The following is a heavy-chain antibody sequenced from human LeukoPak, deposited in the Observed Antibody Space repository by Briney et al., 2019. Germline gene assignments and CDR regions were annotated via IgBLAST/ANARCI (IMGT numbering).Heavy chain of an antibody. CDR3: ATGRSCTTCYPPDY. Sequence: PGGSLRLSCAASGFTVSSNYMSWVRQAPGKGLEWVANINQDGGEKYYVDSVKGRFTISRDNAKNSLYLQMNSLRAEDTAVYHCATGRSCTTCYPPDYWGQGTLVTVSS. CDR1: GFTVSSNY. D-gene: IGHD2-2*01. CDR2: INQDGGEK. V-gene: IGHV3-7*01. J-gene: IGHJ4*02.